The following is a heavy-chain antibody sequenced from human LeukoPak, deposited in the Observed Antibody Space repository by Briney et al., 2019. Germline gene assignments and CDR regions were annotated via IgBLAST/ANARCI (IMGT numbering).Heavy chain of an antibody. V-gene: IGHV6-1*01. D-gene: IGHD4-23*01. Sequence: SQTLSLTCAISGDSVSSNSASWHWIRQSPSRGLQWLGRTYYTSKWFNDYAVSLKSRITINPDTSKNQFSLQLNSVTPEDTAVYFCARDNDYGGYYFDYWGQGPLVTVSS. CDR1: GDSVSSNSAS. J-gene: IGHJ4*02. CDR3: ARDNDYGGYYFDY. CDR2: TYYTSKWFN.